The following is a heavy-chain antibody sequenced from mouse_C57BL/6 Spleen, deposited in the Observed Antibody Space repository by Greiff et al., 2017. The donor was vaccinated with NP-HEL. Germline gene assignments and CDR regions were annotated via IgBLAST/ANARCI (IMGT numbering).Heavy chain of an antibody. CDR1: GFTFSSYA. J-gene: IGHJ2*01. CDR2: ISSGGDYI. D-gene: IGHD4-1*01. Sequence: EVKVEESGEGLVKPGGSLKLSCAASGFTFSSYAMSWVRQTPEKRLEWVAYISSGGDYIYYADTVKGRFTISRDNARNTLYLQMSSLKSEDTAMYYCTKLTGTVFDYWGQGTTLTVSS. CDR3: TKLTGTVFDY. V-gene: IGHV5-9-1*02.